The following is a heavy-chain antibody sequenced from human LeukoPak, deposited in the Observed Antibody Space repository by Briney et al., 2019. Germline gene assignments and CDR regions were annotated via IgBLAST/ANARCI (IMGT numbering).Heavy chain of an antibody. J-gene: IGHJ4*02. CDR1: GFTFSDYY. V-gene: IGHV3-11*06. CDR2: ISSSSSYT. D-gene: IGHD3-10*01. CDR3: ATRGRNGGFGELFRSPNFDY. Sequence: GGSLRLSCAASGFTFSDYYMSWIRQAPGKGLEWVSYISSSSSYTNYADSVKGRFTISRDNAKNSLYLQMNSLRAEDTAVYYCATRGRNGGFGELFRSPNFDYWGQGTLVTVSS.